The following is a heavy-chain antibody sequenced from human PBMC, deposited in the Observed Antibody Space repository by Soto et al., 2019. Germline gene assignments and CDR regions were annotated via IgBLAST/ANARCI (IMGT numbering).Heavy chain of an antibody. CDR3: ARDPPDIVVVPAAIGFAP. J-gene: IGHJ5*02. V-gene: IGHV1-18*01. Sequence: GASVKVSCKASGYTFTSYGISWVRQAPGQGLEWMGWISAYNGNTNYAQKLQGRVTMTTDTSTSTAYMERRRLRSADTAVYYGARDPPDIVVVPAAIGFAPWGQGTLVTVSS. D-gene: IGHD2-2*01. CDR2: ISAYNGNT. CDR1: GYTFTSYG.